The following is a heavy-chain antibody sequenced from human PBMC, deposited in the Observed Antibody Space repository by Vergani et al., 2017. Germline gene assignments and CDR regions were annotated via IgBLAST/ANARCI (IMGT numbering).Heavy chain of an antibody. Sequence: QVQLQQWGAGLLKPSETLSLTCAVYGGSFSGYYWSWIRQPPGKGLEWIGEINHSGSTNYNPSLKSRVTISVDTSKNQFSLKLSSVTAADTAVYYCARGYSREQAYWGQGTLVTVSX. CDR2: INHSGST. CDR3: ARGYSREQAY. D-gene: IGHD6-13*01. J-gene: IGHJ4*02. CDR1: GGSFSGYY. V-gene: IGHV4-34*01.